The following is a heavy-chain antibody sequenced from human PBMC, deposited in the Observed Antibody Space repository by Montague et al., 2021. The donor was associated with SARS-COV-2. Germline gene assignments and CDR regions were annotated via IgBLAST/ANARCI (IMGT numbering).Heavy chain of an antibody. V-gene: IGHV3-48*03. CDR3: ARDGPRHLPPSDLDY. Sequence: SLRLSCAASGFTFSNYEMNWVRQAPGKGLEWISYIAFSANTIYYADSVKGRFTISRDNAKNSLYLQMDSLGVEDTAIYYCARDGPRHLPPSDLDYWGRGTLVTVSS. CDR2: IAFSANTI. CDR1: GFTFSNYE. J-gene: IGHJ4*02. D-gene: IGHD1-14*01.